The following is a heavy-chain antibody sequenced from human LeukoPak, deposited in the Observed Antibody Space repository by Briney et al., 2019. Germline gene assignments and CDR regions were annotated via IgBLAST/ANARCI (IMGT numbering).Heavy chain of an antibody. V-gene: IGHV1-2*02. D-gene: IGHD2-2*01. CDR1: GYIFTDHY. J-gene: IGHJ4*02. CDR2: INPNSGGT. Sequence: ASVKVSCKASGYIFTDHYMHWVRQAPGQGLEWMGWINPNSGGTKYAQKFQGRVNMTRDTSISTTYMELRRLTSDDTAVYYCARGQLQRKFDFWGQGTLVTFSS. CDR3: ARGQLQRKFDF.